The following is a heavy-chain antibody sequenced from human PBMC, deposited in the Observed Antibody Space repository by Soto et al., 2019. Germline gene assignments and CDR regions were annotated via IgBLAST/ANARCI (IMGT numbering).Heavy chain of an antibody. J-gene: IGHJ3*02. Sequence: SXNVSCKASGYTXSRYGSGWVRQAPGQGLEWMGWIIDYNGNTNYAQKLQGRVTRTTYTSTITAYMELRSLRSDDTAVYYCRSSGDYDILTGYDAFDIWGQGTMVTVSS. CDR3: RSSGDYDILTGYDAFDI. V-gene: IGHV1-18*01. CDR2: IIDYNGNT. CDR1: GYTXSRYG. D-gene: IGHD3-9*01.